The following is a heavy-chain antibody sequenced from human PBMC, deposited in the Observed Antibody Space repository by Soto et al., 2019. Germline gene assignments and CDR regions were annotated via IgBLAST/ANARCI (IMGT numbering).Heavy chain of an antibody. J-gene: IGHJ4*02. CDR2: IIPILGIA. D-gene: IGHD2-2*03. CDR1: GGTFSSYT. V-gene: IGHV1-69*02. CDR3: ASKRNGYCSSTSCITRASDY. Sequence: GASVKVSCKASGGTFSSYTISWVRQAPGQGLEWMGRIIPILGIANYAQKFQGRVTITADKSTSTAYMELSSLRSEDTAVYYCASKRNGYCSSTSCITRASDYWGQGTLVTVSS.